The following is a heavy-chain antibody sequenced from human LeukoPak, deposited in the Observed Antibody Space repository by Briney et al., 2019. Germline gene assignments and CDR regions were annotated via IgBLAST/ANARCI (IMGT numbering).Heavy chain of an antibody. J-gene: IGHJ3*02. D-gene: IGHD6-19*01. Sequence: ASVKVSCKAAGYTFTSYYMHWVRQAPGQGLEWMGIINPSAGSTTYAQKFQGRVTVTRDTSTRTVYMELSSLRSDDTAVYYCARRVAVARRDAFDIWGQGTMVTVSS. CDR2: INPSAGST. V-gene: IGHV1-46*01. CDR3: ARRVAVARRDAFDI. CDR1: GYTFTSYY.